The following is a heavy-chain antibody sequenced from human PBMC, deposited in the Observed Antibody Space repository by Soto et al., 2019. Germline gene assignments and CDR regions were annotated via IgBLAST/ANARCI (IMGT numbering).Heavy chain of an antibody. D-gene: IGHD3-22*01. J-gene: IGHJ4*02. CDR2: IYYSGST. CDR3: ASTYYYDSSGYLLFDY. V-gene: IGHV4-31*03. CDR1: GGSISSGGYY. Sequence: QVQLQESGPGLVKPSQTLSLTCTVSGGSISSGGYYWSWIRQHPGKGLEWIGYIYYSGSTYYNPSLKSRVTISXXTXKXXFSLKLSSVTAADTAVYYCASTYYYDSSGYLLFDYWGQGTLVTVSS.